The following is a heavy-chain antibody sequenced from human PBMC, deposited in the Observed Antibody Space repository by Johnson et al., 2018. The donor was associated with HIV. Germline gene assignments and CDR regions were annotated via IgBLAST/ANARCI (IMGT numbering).Heavy chain of an antibody. D-gene: IGHD1-1*01. J-gene: IGHJ3*02. Sequence: QVQLVESGGGLVKPGGSLRLSCAASGFTFSNYAMHWVRQVPGKGLEWVAIISFDGSNEYYADSVKGRFTISRDNFKNTLFLQMNSLRVEDTAVYYCARAYNYPIWGQGTMLTVSS. CDR2: ISFDGSNE. V-gene: IGHV3-30-3*01. CDR1: GFTFSNYA. CDR3: ARAYNYPI.